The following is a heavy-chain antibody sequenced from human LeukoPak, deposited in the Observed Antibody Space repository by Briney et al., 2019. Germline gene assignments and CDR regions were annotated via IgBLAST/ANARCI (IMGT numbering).Heavy chain of an antibody. CDR2: IYYSGST. CDR1: GGSISSYY. J-gene: IGHJ6*03. Sequence: SETLSLTCTVSGGSISSYYWSWIRQPPGKGLEWIGYIYYSGSTNYNPSLKSRVTISVDTSKNQFSLKLSSVTAADTAVYYCARTTEAHSWRTRYYDYYMDVWAKGPRSPSL. D-gene: IGHD6-13*01. CDR3: ARTTEAHSWRTRYYDYYMDV. V-gene: IGHV4-59*01.